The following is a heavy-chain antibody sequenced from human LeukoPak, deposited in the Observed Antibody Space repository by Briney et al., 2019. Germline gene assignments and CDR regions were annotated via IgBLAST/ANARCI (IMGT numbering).Heavy chain of an antibody. D-gene: IGHD2-2*01. CDR3: AREERPDIVVVPVYYYYYGMDV. Sequence: GGSLRLSCAASGFTFNDFAMHWVRQPPGKGLEWVSGISWNSGTLGYADSVRGRFTISRDNAKNSLYLQMNSLRAEDTAVYYCAREERPDIVVVPVYYYYYGMDVWGQGTTVTVSS. CDR2: ISWNSGTL. CDR1: GFTFNDFA. J-gene: IGHJ6*02. V-gene: IGHV3-9*01.